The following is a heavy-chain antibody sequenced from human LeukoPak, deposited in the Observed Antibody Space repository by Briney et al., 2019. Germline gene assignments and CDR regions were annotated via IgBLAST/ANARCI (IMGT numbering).Heavy chain of an antibody. CDR2: IKSQTDGGTT. D-gene: IGHD2/OR15-2a*01. CDR1: GFTLSSYS. CDR3: TTEID. V-gene: IGHV3-15*01. J-gene: IGHJ4*02. Sequence: GGSLRLSCAASGFTLSSYSMNWVRQAPGKGLEWVGRIKSQTDGGTTDYAAPVKGRFIISRDDSKKTLYLQMNSLITEDTAVYYCTTEIDWGQGTLVTVSS.